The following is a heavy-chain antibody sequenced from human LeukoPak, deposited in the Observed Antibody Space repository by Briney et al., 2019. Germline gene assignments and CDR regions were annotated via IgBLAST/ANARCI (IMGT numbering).Heavy chain of an antibody. D-gene: IGHD2-2*01. CDR3: ARGCSGTSCYAQGDY. CDR2: INHSGST. V-gene: IGHV4-34*01. Sequence: SETLSLTCAVYGGSFSGYYWSWIRQPPGKGLEWIGEINHSGSTNYNPSLKSRVTISVDTSKNQFSLKLSSVTAADTAVYYCARGCSGTSCYAQGDYWGQGTLVTVSS. CDR1: GGSFSGYY. J-gene: IGHJ4*02.